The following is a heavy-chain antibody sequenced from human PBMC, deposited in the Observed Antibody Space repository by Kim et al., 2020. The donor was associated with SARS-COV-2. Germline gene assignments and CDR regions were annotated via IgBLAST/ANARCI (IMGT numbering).Heavy chain of an antibody. CDR3: VRWTAGVNVFDP. CDR2: TYYRSKWYN. J-gene: IGHJ5*02. V-gene: IGHV6-1*01. D-gene: IGHD2-21*02. CDR1: GDSVSSNTAA. Sequence: SQTLSLTCAISGDSVSSNTAAWNWIRQSPSRGLEWLGRTYYRSKWYNDYTVSVKSRIIINPDTSKNQFSLHLNSVTPDDTAVYYCVRWTAGVNVFDPWGQGTLVTVSS.